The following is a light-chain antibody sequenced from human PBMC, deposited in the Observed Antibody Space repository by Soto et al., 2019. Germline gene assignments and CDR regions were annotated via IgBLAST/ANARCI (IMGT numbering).Light chain of an antibody. J-gene: IGKJ2*01. CDR2: GAS. CDR1: QSVGTY. CDR3: QQRSDWPPYT. Sequence: EVVLTQSPATLSLSPGERATLSCRASQSVGTYLAWFQQRPGQAPRLLIYGASRRATGIPARFSGSGSETDFTLTISSLEPEDFAVYYCQQRSDWPPYTFGQGTKLEIK. V-gene: IGKV3-11*01.